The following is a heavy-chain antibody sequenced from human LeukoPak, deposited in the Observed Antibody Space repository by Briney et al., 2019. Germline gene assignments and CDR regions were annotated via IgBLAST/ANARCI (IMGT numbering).Heavy chain of an antibody. J-gene: IGHJ3*02. D-gene: IGHD1-26*01. V-gene: IGHV4-59*08. CDR2: IYYSGST. CDR3: ARHSGNYGGAFDI. CDR1: GGSISSYY. Sequence: SETLSLTCTVSGGSISSYYWSWIRQPPGKGLEWIGYIYYSGSTNYNPSLKSRVTISVDTSKNQFSLQLNSVTPEDTAVYYCARHSGNYGGAFDIWGQGTMVTVSS.